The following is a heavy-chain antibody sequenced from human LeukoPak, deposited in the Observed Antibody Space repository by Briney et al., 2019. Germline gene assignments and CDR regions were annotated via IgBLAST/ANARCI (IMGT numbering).Heavy chain of an antibody. J-gene: IGHJ3*02. V-gene: IGHV3-30*02. CDR1: GFTFSSYG. CDR2: IRYDGSNK. D-gene: IGHD3-10*01. CDR3: AKDALWFGELLGAFDI. Sequence: TGGSLRLFCAASGFTFSSYGMHWVRQAPGKGLEWVAFIRYDGSNKYYADSVKGRFTISRDNSKNTLYLQMNSLRAEDTAVYYCAKDALWFGELLGAFDIWGQGTMVTVSS.